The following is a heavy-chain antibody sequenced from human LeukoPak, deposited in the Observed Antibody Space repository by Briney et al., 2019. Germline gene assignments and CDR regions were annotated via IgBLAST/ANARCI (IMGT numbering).Heavy chain of an antibody. V-gene: IGHV3-21*01. Sequence: GGSLRLSCAASGFTFGTYSMNWVRQAPGKGLEWVSSISSSSSYIYYADSVKGRSTISRDNAENSLYLQMNSLRAEDTAVYYCARSRFLEPLDCWGQGTLVTVSS. D-gene: IGHD3-3*01. CDR2: ISSSSSYI. CDR1: GFTFGTYS. CDR3: ARSRFLEPLDC. J-gene: IGHJ4*02.